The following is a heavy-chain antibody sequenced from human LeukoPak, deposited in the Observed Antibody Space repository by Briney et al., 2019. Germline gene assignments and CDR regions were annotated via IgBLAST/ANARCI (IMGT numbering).Heavy chain of an antibody. CDR3: ARSYYDFWSGYSNFDY. V-gene: IGHV4-34*01. Sequence: PWEALSLTCAVYGGSFSGYYWSWIRQPPGKGLEWIGEINHSGSTNYNPSLKSRVTISVDTSKNQFSLKLSSVTAADTAVYYCARSYYDFWSGYSNFDYWGQGTLVTVSS. D-gene: IGHD3-3*01. CDR1: GGSFSGYY. J-gene: IGHJ4*02. CDR2: INHSGST.